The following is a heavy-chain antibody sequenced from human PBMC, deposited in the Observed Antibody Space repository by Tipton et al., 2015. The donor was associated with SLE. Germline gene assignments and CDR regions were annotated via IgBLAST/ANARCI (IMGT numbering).Heavy chain of an antibody. V-gene: IGHV4-31*02. CDR3: ARDQQLVQGWFDP. CDR2: IYYSGST. D-gene: IGHD6-13*01. Sequence: WVRQAPGKGLEWIGYIYYSGSTYYNPSLKSRVTISVDTSKNQFSLKLSSVTAADTAVYYYARDQQLVQGWFDPWGQGTLATVSS. J-gene: IGHJ5*02.